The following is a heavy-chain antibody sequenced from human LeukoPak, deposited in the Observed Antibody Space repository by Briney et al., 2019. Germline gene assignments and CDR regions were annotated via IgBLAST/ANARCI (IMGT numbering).Heavy chain of an antibody. CDR3: ARSPWGYDSSGYGDAFDI. J-gene: IGHJ3*02. D-gene: IGHD3-22*01. V-gene: IGHV4-59*01. Sequence: SETLSLTCTVSGGSISSYYRSWIRQPPGKGLEWIGYIYYSGSTNYNPSLKSRVTISVDTSKNQFSLKLSSVTAADTAVYYCARSPWGYDSSGYGDAFDIWGQGTMVTVSS. CDR2: IYYSGST. CDR1: GGSISSYY.